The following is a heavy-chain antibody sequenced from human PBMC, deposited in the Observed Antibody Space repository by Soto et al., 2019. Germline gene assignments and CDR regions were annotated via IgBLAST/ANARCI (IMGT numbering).Heavy chain of an antibody. J-gene: IGHJ5*02. D-gene: IGHD6-19*01. Sequence: GGRLRLSCAAAGFTFSSSAMSWVRQAPGKGLEWVSAVSGSGGTTYYADSVRGRFTISRDNSKNTLYLQMNSLRAEDTAIYFCARCTVDTIVTSGWCHYLDPWGQGTLVTVSS. V-gene: IGHV3-23*01. CDR1: GFTFSSSA. CDR3: ARCTVDTIVTSGWCHYLDP. CDR2: VSGSGGTT.